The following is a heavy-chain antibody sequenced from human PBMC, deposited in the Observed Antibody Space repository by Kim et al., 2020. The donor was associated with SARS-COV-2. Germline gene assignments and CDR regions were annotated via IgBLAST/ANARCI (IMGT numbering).Heavy chain of an antibody. V-gene: IGHV4-38-2*02. D-gene: IGHD4-17*01. CDR2: IFHSGIT. CDR3: ARVAMGYGDNTFDY. CDR1: GYSISTGYY. J-gene: IGHJ4*02. Sequence: SETLSLTCTVSGYSISTGYYWGWIRQPPGKGLEWIGTIFHSGITYYNPSLKSRVTISVDTSKNQFSLKLRSVTATDTAVYYCARVAMGYGDNTFDYWGQGTLVTVSS.